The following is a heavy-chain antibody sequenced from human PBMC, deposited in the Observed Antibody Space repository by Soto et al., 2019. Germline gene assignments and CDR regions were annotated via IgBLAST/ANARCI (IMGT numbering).Heavy chain of an antibody. J-gene: IGHJ4*02. V-gene: IGHV3-33*01. CDR2: IWYDGSNK. CDR1: GFTFSSYG. CDR3: ARGRGLTGYLTAFDY. D-gene: IGHD3-9*01. Sequence: QVQLVESGGGVVQPGRSLRLSCAASGFTFSSYGMHWVRQAPGKGLEWVAVIWYDGSNKYYADSVKGRFTISRDNSKNTLYLQMNSLRAEDTAVYYCARGRGLTGYLTAFDYWGQGTLVTVSS.